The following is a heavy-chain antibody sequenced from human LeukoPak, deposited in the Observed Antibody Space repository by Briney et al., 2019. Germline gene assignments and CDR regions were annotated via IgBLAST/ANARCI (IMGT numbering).Heavy chain of an antibody. Sequence: PGGSLRLSCAASGFTFRSYWMCWVRQIPGKGLEWVANIEQDGSETHYADSVKGRFTVSRDNSKSSLFLQMNSLRAEDTAVYYCARFSGMGSNWGRDCRGQGTLVTVSS. CDR3: ARFSGMGSNWGRDC. CDR2: IEQDGSET. D-gene: IGHD7-27*01. CDR1: GFTFRSYW. J-gene: IGHJ4*02. V-gene: IGHV3-7*05.